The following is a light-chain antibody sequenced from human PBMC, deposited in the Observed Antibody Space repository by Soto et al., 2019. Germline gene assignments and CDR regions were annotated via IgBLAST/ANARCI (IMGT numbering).Light chain of an antibody. Sequence: EIVLTQSPGTLSLSPGERATLSCRASQSVSSYLAWYQQKPGQAPRLLIYDASNRATGIPARFSGSGSGTDFTLTISRLEPEDFAVYYCQQYNTFGQGTKVDIK. CDR2: DAS. V-gene: IGKV3-11*01. CDR3: QQYNT. J-gene: IGKJ1*01. CDR1: QSVSSY.